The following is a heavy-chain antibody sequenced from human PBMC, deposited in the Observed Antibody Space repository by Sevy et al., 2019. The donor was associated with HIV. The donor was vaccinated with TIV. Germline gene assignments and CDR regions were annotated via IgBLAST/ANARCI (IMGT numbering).Heavy chain of an antibody. V-gene: IGHV4-34*01. D-gene: IGHD3-16*02. Sequence: SETLSLTCAVYGGSFSGYYWSWIRQPPGKGLEWIGEINHSESTNYNPSLKSRVTIPVDTSKNQFSLKLSSVTAADTAVYYCARGYDYVWGSYRYYYYYGMDVWGQATTVTVSS. CDR2: INHSEST. CDR3: ARGYDYVWGSYRYYYYYGMDV. J-gene: IGHJ6*02. CDR1: GGSFSGYY.